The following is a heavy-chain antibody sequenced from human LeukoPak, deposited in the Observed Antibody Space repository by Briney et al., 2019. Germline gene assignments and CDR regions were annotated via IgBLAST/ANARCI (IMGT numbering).Heavy chain of an antibody. CDR1: GFTFSSYA. J-gene: IGHJ4*02. Sequence: GGSLRLSCAASGFTFSSYAMSWVRQAPGKGLVWVSRINSDGSSTTYADSVKGRFTISRDNAKNTLYLQMNSLRDEDTAAYYCTRDVSQSSSWYGEFDYWGQGTQVTVSS. V-gene: IGHV3-74*03. CDR3: TRDVSQSSSWYGEFDY. D-gene: IGHD6-13*01. CDR2: INSDGSST.